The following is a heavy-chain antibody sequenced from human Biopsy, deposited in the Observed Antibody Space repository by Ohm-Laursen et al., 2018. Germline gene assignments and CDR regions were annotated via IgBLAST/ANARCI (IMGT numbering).Heavy chain of an antibody. CDR3: ARDYYPYVDYLKDVPLCDS. Sequence: GSSVKVSCKASGYTFTTYGISWVRQAPGQGLEWMGWINTYSGNPNYGKKFHDRVIMTSDTSTSTAYLEHRSLRSDNTAVYYCARDYYPYVDYLKDVPLCDSWGQGTLVTVSS. J-gene: IGHJ4*02. V-gene: IGHV1-18*01. CDR2: INTYSGNP. CDR1: GYTFTTYG. D-gene: IGHD4-17*01.